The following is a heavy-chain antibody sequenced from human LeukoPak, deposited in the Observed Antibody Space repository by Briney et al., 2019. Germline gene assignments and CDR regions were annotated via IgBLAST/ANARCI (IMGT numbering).Heavy chain of an antibody. D-gene: IGHD2-2*01. Sequence: PGGSLRLSCAASGFTFSGSALHWVRQGSGKGLEWIGRIRSKTNNYATTYTASVTGRFAISRDDAENTAYLQMNSLKTEDTAVYYCTRLDGVVPAATDYWGQGTLVTVSS. CDR1: GFTFSGSA. J-gene: IGHJ4*02. CDR3: TRLDGVVPAATDY. CDR2: IRSKTNNYAT. V-gene: IGHV3-73*01.